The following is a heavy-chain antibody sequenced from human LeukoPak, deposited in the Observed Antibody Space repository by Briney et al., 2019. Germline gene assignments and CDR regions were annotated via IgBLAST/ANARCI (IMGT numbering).Heavy chain of an antibody. D-gene: IGHD3-3*01. CDR2: ISWNSGSI. Sequence: PGGSLRLSCAASGFTFDDYAMHWVRQAPGKGLEWVAGISWNSGSIVYADSVKGRFTISRDNAKNSLYLQMNSLRAEDMALYYFAKDRAILGVVAGGAFDYWGRGTLVTVSS. CDR1: GFTFDDYA. V-gene: IGHV3-9*03. J-gene: IGHJ4*02. CDR3: AKDRAILGVVAGGAFDY.